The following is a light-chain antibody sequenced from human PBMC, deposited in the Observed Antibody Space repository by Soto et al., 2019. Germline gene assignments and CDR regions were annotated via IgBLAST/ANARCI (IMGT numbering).Light chain of an antibody. CDR2: WAS. CDR1: QSVLYSSNNKNY. Sequence: DIVMTQSPDSLAVSLGERATINCKSSQSVLYSSNNKNYLAWYQQKPGQPPKLLIYWASTRESGVPDRFSGGGSGKDFTLTISSLQAADVEVYYCQQYYSTPWTFGQGTKVEIK. V-gene: IGKV4-1*01. J-gene: IGKJ1*01. CDR3: QQYYSTPWT.